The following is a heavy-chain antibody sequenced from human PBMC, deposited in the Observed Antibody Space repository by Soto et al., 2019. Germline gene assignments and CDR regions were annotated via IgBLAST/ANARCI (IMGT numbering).Heavy chain of an antibody. V-gene: IGHV4-31*03. CDR2: IYYSGST. Sequence: QVQLQESGPGLVKPSQTLFLTCTVSCGSISSGGYYWSWIRQQPGKGLEWIGCIYYSGSTYYNPSLKSRVTISVDTSKNQFTQKLSSVTASDTDVYYCARGIRYCTNGVCYSSYWYFDLWGRGTLVTVSS. CDR1: CGSISSGGYY. D-gene: IGHD2-8*01. J-gene: IGHJ2*01. CDR3: ARGIRYCTNGVCYSSYWYFDL.